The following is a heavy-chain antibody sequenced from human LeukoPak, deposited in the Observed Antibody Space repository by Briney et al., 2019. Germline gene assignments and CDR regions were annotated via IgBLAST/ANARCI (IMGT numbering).Heavy chain of an antibody. CDR1: GGPISDYY. D-gene: IGHD3-22*01. CDR3: ARDRFYDNSGFRSLDF. CDR2: IYFRGTT. Sequence: SETLSLTCTVSGGPISDYYWSWIRQPPGKGLEWIGYIYFRGTTNYSPSFQSRVSISVDTSKNQFSLRLSSVTAADTAVYYCARDRFYDNSGFRSLDFWGQGLLVTDSS. V-gene: IGHV4-59*01. J-gene: IGHJ4*02.